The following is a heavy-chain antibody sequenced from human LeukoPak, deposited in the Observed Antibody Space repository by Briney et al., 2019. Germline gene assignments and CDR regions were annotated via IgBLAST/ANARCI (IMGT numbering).Heavy chain of an antibody. Sequence: PGGSLRLSCAASGFMFSDFWMGWVRQAPGKGLEWVANIGKDGRGKNYVDSVKGRFTISRDNAKNSLYLQMNSLRADDTAVYYCARDRDYYAIDYWGQGTLVTVSS. CDR2: IGKDGRGK. CDR3: ARDRDYYAIDY. J-gene: IGHJ4*02. V-gene: IGHV3-7*01. D-gene: IGHD3-22*01. CDR1: GFMFSDFW.